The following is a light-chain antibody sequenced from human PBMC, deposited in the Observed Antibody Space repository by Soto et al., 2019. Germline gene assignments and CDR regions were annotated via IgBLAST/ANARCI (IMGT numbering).Light chain of an antibody. Sequence: QSVLAQPASVSGSPGQSITISCTGGSSDIGGYNYVSWYQQHPGRAPRLLILEVTNRPSGVPDRFSGSKSGNTASLIIRGLHAEEEADYFCSSYSSKTPPYVFGTGTKVTV. V-gene: IGLV2-14*01. CDR2: EVT. CDR3: SSYSSKTPPYV. J-gene: IGLJ1*01. CDR1: SSDIGGYNY.